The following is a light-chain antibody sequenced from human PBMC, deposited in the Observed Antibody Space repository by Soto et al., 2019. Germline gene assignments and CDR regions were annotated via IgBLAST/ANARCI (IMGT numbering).Light chain of an antibody. CDR3: SSYAGSNLYV. CDR2: EVS. Sequence: QSVLTQPPSAFGSPGQSVTISCTGTSSDVGGYNYVSWYQQHPGKAPKLMIYEVSKRPSGVPDRFSGSKSGNTASLTVSGLQAEDEDEYCYSSYAGSNLYVFGTGSKVTV. J-gene: IGLJ1*01. V-gene: IGLV2-8*01. CDR1: SSDVGGYNY.